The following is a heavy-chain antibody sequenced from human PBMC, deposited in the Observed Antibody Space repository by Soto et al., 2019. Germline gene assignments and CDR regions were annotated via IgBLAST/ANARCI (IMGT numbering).Heavy chain of an antibody. J-gene: IGHJ4*02. D-gene: IGHD2-15*01. CDR3: ARGRRYCSGGSCYPHSIW. V-gene: IGHV4-30-4*01. CDR1: GGSISSGDYY. Sequence: QVQPQESGPGLVKPSQTLSLTCTVSGGSISSGDYYWSWIRQPPGKGLEWIGYIYYSGSTYYNPSLKSRVTISVDTSKNQFSLKLSSVTAADTAVYYCARGRRYCSGGSCYPHSIWWGQGTLVTVSS. CDR2: IYYSGST.